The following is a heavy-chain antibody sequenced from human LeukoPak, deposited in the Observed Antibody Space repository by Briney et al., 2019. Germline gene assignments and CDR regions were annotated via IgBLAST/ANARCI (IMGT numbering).Heavy chain of an antibody. J-gene: IGHJ6*02. CDR2: ISGSGGTT. D-gene: IGHD4-23*01. CDR1: GFTFRSYA. Sequence: GGSLRLSCAASGFTFRSYAMSWVRQAPREGLEWVSAISGSGGTTYYADSVKGRLTISRDNSKNTLYLQMNSLRAEDTAVYYCAKQTVAAVYYYGMDVWGQGTTVTVSS. CDR3: AKQTVAAVYYYGMDV. V-gene: IGHV3-23*01.